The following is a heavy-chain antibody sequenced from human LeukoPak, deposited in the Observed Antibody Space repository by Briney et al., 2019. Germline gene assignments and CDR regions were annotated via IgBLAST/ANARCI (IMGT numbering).Heavy chain of an antibody. D-gene: IGHD2-15*01. V-gene: IGHV3-21*01. CDR3: ARDRSEN. Sequence: GGSLRLSCAASGFTVSTYSMNWVRQAPGKGLEWVSSISSSGNYIYYADSVESRFTISRDNAKNSLYLQMNSLRAEDTAVYYCARDRSENWGQGTLVTVSS. J-gene: IGHJ4*02. CDR1: GFTVSTYS. CDR2: ISSSGNYI.